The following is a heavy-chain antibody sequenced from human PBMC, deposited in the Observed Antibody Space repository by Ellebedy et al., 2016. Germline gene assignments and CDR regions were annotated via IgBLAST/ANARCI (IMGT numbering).Heavy chain of an antibody. CDR2: IIPIFGTA. J-gene: IGHJ3*02. CDR3: ARGRPDYDILTGYRATLVVAFDI. V-gene: IGHV1-69*13. Sequence: SVKVSCKASGGTFSSYAISWVRQAPGQGLEWMGGIIPIFGTANYAQKFQGRVTITADESTSTAYMELSSLRSEDTAVYYCARGRPDYDILTGYRATLVVAFDIWGQGTMVTVSS. CDR1: GGTFSSYA. D-gene: IGHD3-9*01.